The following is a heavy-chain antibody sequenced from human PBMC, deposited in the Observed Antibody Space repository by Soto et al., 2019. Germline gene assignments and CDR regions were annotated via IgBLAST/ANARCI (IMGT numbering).Heavy chain of an antibody. CDR3: ARLVGLGGYDFETPGYYMDV. D-gene: IGHD5-12*01. CDR1: GGSFSGYY. Sequence: SETLSLTCAVYGGSFSGYYWSWIRQPPGKGLEWIGEINHSGSTNYNPSLKSRVTISVDTSKNQFSLKLSSVTAADTAVYYCARLVGLGGYDFETPGYYMDVWGKGTTVTVSS. CDR2: INHSGST. J-gene: IGHJ6*03. V-gene: IGHV4-34*01.